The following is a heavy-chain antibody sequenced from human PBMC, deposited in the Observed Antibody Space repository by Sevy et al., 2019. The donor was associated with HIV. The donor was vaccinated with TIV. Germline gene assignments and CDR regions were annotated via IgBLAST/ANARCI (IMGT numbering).Heavy chain of an antibody. V-gene: IGHV3-23*01. Sequence: GGSLRVSCAASGFTFSDFAMSWVRQAPGKGLEWVSAISGSGTKTYYSDSVRGRFTISRDNSKNTQYLQMNSLRTEDTAVYYCAARKDDFDCRGQGTLVTVSS. CDR2: ISGSGTKT. J-gene: IGHJ4*02. D-gene: IGHD2-15*01. CDR1: GFTFSDFA. CDR3: AARKDDFDC.